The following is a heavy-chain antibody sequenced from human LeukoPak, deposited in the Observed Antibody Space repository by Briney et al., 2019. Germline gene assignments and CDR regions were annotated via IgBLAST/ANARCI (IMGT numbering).Heavy chain of an antibody. Sequence: SETLSLTCAVYGGSLSGYYWSWIRQPPGKGLEWIGEINHRGSTNYNPSLKSRVTISVDTSKNQFSLKLSSVTAADTAVYYCARATMVRGADYWGQGTLVTVSS. CDR2: INHRGST. CDR1: GGSLSGYY. CDR3: ARATMVRGADY. D-gene: IGHD3-10*01. J-gene: IGHJ4*02. V-gene: IGHV4-34*01.